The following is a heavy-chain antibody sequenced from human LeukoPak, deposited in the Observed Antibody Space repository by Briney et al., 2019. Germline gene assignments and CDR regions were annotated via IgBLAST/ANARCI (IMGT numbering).Heavy chain of an antibody. CDR1: GVSISSYY. V-gene: IGHV4-59*01. CDR3: ARGSTSPFGP. CDR2: VYHDGTT. D-gene: IGHD2-2*01. Sequence: SETLSLTCTVSGVSISSYYWSWIRQSPGKGLEWIGYVYHDGTTIYDPSLKSRVTMSMDTSKNQFSLGLRSVTAADTALYYCARGSTSPFGPWGQGTLVTVSS. J-gene: IGHJ5*02.